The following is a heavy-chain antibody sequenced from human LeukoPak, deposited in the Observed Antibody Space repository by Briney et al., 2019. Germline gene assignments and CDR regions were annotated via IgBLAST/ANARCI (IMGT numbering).Heavy chain of an antibody. CDR3: VRGGGY. V-gene: IGHV3-7*01. J-gene: IGHJ4*02. Sequence: GGSLRLSCAASGFTFNRYWMNWVRQAPGKGLEWVANIKQDGSEKYYVDSVKGRFTISRDNAKSSLYLQMNSLRAEDTAVYYCVRGGGYCGQGILVTVSS. CDR2: IKQDGSEK. D-gene: IGHD3-10*01. CDR1: GFTFNRYW.